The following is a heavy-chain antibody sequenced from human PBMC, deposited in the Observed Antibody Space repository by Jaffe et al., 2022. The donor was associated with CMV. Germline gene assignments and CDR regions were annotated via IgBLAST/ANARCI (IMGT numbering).Heavy chain of an antibody. CDR2: ISSSGSTI. D-gene: IGHD5-18*01. CDR3: ARDCLFRYSYGCNY. Sequence: EVQLVESGGGLVQPGGSLRLSCAASGFTFSSYEMNWVRQAPGKGLEWVSYISSSGSTIYYADSVKGRFTISRDNAKNSLYLQMNSLRAEDTAVYYCARDCLFRYSYGCNYWGQGTLVTVSS. J-gene: IGHJ4*02. CDR1: GFTFSSYE. V-gene: IGHV3-48*03.